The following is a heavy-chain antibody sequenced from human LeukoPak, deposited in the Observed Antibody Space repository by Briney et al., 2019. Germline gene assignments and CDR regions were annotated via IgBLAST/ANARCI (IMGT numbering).Heavy chain of an antibody. CDR2: INHSGST. Sequence: PSETLSLTCTVSGGSISSYYWSWIRQPPGKGLEWIGEINHSGSTNYNPSLKSRVTISVDTSKNQFSLKLSSVTAADTAVYYCARDLGGHFDYWGQGTLVTVSS. J-gene: IGHJ4*02. V-gene: IGHV4-34*01. CDR3: ARDLGGHFDY. CDR1: GGSISSYY. D-gene: IGHD2-15*01.